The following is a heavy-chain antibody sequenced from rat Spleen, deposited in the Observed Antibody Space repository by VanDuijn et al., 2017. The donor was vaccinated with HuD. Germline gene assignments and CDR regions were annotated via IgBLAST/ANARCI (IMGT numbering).Heavy chain of an antibody. J-gene: IGHJ3*01. Sequence: EVQLQESGPGLVKPSQSLSLTCSVTGYSITSSYRWNWIRKFPGNKLEWMGYINSAGSTNYNPSLKSRISITRDTSKNQFFLQVNSVTTEDTATYYCARDIGTTGGWFAYWGQGTLVTVSS. D-gene: IGHD1-5*01. CDR1: GYSITSSYR. V-gene: IGHV3-3*01. CDR2: INSAGST. CDR3: ARDIGTTGGWFAY.